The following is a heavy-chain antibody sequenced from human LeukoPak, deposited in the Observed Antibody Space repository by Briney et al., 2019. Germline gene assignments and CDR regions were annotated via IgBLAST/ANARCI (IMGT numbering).Heavy chain of an antibody. J-gene: IGHJ4*02. V-gene: IGHV4-59*08. CDR3: ARLGGRGAAYDY. D-gene: IGHD3-10*01. Sequence: SETLSLTCTVSGGSISGYYWSWIRQPPGKGLEWIGYIYYSGSTNYNPSLKSRVTISVDTSKNQFSLKLSSVTAADTAVYYCARLGGRGAAYDYWGQGTLVTVSS. CDR2: IYYSGST. CDR1: GGSISGYY.